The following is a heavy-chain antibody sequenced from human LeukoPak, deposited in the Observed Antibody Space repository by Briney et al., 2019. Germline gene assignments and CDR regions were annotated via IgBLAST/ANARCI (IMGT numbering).Heavy chain of an antibody. V-gene: IGHV1-18*01. CDR2: ISAYNGNT. J-gene: IGHJ4*02. CDR3: ARAELWFGELLPHYFDY. Sequence: RRASVKVSCKASGYTFTSHGISWVRQAPGQGLEWMGWISAYNGNTNYAQKLQGRVTMTTDTSTSTAYMELRSLRSDDTAVYYCARAELWFGELLPHYFDYWGQGTLVTVSS. D-gene: IGHD3-10*01. CDR1: GYTFTSHG.